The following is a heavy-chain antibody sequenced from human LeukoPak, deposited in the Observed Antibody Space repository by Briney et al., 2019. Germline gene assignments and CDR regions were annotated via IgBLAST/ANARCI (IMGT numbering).Heavy chain of an antibody. CDR1: GFTFSHYG. V-gene: IGHV3-33*06. J-gene: IGHJ4*02. CDR3: AKDAQRGFDYSNSLEY. Sequence: PGGSLRLSCAASGFTFSHYGMHWVRQAPGKGLEWVAVIWHDGSSKFYADSVKGRFTISRDNSMKTVYLQMNSLRAEDTALYYCAKDAQRGFDYSNSLEYWGQGVLVTVSS. CDR2: IWHDGSSK. D-gene: IGHD4-11*01.